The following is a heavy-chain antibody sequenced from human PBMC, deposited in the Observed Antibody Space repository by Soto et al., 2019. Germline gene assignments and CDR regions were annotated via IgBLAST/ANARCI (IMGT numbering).Heavy chain of an antibody. D-gene: IGHD3-22*01. J-gene: IGHJ4*02. CDR2: ISYDGSNK. CDR1: GFTFSSYA. V-gene: IGHV3-30-3*01. CDR3: ARDVMIGVFDY. Sequence: PGGSLRLSCAASGFTFSSYAMHWVRQAPGKGLEWVAVISYDGSNKYYADSVKGRFTISRDSSKNTLYLQMNSLRAEDTAVYYCARDVMIGVFDYWGQGTLVTVSS.